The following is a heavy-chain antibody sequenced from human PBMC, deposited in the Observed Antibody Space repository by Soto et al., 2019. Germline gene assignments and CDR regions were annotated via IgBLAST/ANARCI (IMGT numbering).Heavy chain of an antibody. D-gene: IGHD3-3*01. V-gene: IGHV5-51*01. CDR3: ARTYYDFWSGYYGFDY. J-gene: IGHJ4*02. Sequence: GESLKISCKGSGYSFTSYRIGWVRQMPGKGLEWMGIIYPGDSDTRYSPSFQGQVTISADKSISTAYLQWSSLKASDTAMYYCARTYYDFWSGYYGFDYWGQGTLVTVSS. CDR2: IYPGDSDT. CDR1: GYSFTSYR.